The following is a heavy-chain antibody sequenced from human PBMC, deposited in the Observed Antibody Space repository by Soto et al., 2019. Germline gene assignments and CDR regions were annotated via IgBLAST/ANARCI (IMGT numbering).Heavy chain of an antibody. V-gene: IGHV1-69*06. J-gene: IGHJ6*02. Sequence: QVQLVQSGAEVKKPGSSVKVSCKASGGTFSSYAISWVRQAPGQGLEWMGGIIPIFGTANYAQKFQGRVTITADKSTSTAYMELSSLRSEDTAVYYCAREDTAMVSSYYGMGVWGQGTTVTVSS. D-gene: IGHD5-18*01. CDR1: GGTFSSYA. CDR3: AREDTAMVSSYYGMGV. CDR2: IIPIFGTA.